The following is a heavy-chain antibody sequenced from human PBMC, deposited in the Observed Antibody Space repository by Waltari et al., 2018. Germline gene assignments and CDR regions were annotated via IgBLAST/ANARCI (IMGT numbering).Heavy chain of an antibody. J-gene: IGHJ4*02. Sequence: EVQPVESGGGLIQPGGSLRLSCAASGFPVSSSHMSWVRQAPGKGLEWVSVLYTSDGTYYADSVRGRFTISRDNAKNTLYLQMNSLRAEDTALYYCAREQRTYYFDYWGQGTLVTVSS. CDR2: LYTSDGT. CDR1: GFPVSSSH. D-gene: IGHD6-25*01. V-gene: IGHV3-53*01. CDR3: AREQRTYYFDY.